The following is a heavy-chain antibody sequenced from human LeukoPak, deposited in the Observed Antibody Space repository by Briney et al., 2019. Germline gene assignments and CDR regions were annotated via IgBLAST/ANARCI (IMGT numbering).Heavy chain of an antibody. D-gene: IGHD5-12*01. CDR2: IYYSGST. CDR3: ARSIYSGYGTLDY. V-gene: IGHV4-59*12. Sequence: SETLSLTCTVSGRSISSYYLSWIRPPPGKGLEWIGYIYYSGSTNYNPSLKRRVTISVNTSKNQFSLKLSSVTAADTAVYYCARSIYSGYGTLDYWGQGTLVTVSS. J-gene: IGHJ4*02. CDR1: GRSISSYY.